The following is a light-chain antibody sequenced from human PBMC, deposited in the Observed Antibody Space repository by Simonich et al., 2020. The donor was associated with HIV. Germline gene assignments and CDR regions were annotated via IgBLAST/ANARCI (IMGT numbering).Light chain of an antibody. V-gene: IGKV1-5*03. CDR3: QQYNSYSYT. J-gene: IGKJ2*01. Sequence: DIQMTHSPSTLSASVGNRVTITCRASGSIRSRLACYQQKSGKAPKILIDNASSLKSVVPSRFSGSGSGTEFTLTISSLQPDDFATYYCQQYNSYSYTFGQGTKLEIK. CDR1: GSIRSR. CDR2: NAS.